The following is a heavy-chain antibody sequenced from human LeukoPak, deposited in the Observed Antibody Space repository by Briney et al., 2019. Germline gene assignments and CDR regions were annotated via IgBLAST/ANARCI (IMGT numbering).Heavy chain of an antibody. V-gene: IGHV3-23*01. D-gene: IGHD3-22*01. CDR2: ISGSGGST. CDR3: AKSGYYDSSGYYYFDY. Sequence: GGSLRLSCAASGFTFSSYAMSRVRQAPGKGLEWVSAISGSGGSTYYADSVKGRFTISRDNSKNTLYLQMNSLRAEDTAVYYCAKSGYYDSSGYYYFDYWGQGTLVTVSS. J-gene: IGHJ4*02. CDR1: GFTFSSYA.